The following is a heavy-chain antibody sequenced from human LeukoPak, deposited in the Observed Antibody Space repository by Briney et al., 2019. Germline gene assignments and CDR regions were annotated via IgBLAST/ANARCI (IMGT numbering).Heavy chain of an antibody. V-gene: IGHV1-3*01. CDR2: INAGNGNT. CDR1: GYTFTSYA. CDR3: ARDAGIAVAGTHYYYYMDV. D-gene: IGHD6-19*01. J-gene: IGHJ6*03. Sequence: ASVKVSCKASGYTFTSYAMHWVRQAPGQRLEWMGWINAGNGNTKYSQKLQGRVTMTTDTSTSTAYMELRSLRSDDTAVYYCARDAGIAVAGTHYYYYMDVWGKGTTVTVSS.